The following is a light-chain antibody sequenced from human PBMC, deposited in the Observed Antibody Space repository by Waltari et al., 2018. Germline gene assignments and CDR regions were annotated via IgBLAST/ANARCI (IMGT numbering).Light chain of an antibody. CDR3: QQYKGT. V-gene: IGKV1-5*03. CDR1: QSLSSW. Sequence: DIQMTQSPSTLSASVGDRVTISCRASQSLSSWLAWYHHKPGKAPKLLIYKASSLESGVPSRFSGSGSGTEFTLTISSLQPDDFATYYCQQYKGTFGQGTKVEIK. J-gene: IGKJ1*01. CDR2: KAS.